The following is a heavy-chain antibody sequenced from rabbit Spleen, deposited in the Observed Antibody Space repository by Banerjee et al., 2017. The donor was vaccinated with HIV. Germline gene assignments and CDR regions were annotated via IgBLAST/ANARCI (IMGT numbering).Heavy chain of an antibody. CDR3: ARGSAAMTMVIIGFYLNL. CDR2: IAAGSAGTT. D-gene: IGHD2-1*01. J-gene: IGHJ4*01. V-gene: IGHV1S40*01. Sequence: QSLEESGGDLVKPGTSLTLTCTASGFSFISGYYMCWVRQAPGKGLEWSACIAAGSAGTTYYANWAKGRFTISKTSSTTVTLEMTSLTAADTATYFCARGSAAMTMVIIGFYLNLWGPGTLVTVS. CDR1: GFSFISGYY.